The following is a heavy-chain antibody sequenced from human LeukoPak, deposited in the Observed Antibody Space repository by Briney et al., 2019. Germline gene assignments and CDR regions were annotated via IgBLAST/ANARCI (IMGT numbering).Heavy chain of an antibody. D-gene: IGHD3-10*01. Sequence: PSETLSLTCTVSGGSISTYYWSWIRQPPGKGLEWIGYIHKSGSTNHNPSLKSRVTISVDTSKNQFSLKLSSVTAADTAVYYCARDRGLGVYWGQGTLVTVYS. CDR2: IHKSGST. J-gene: IGHJ4*02. CDR3: ARDRGLGVY. CDR1: GGSISTYY. V-gene: IGHV4-59*01.